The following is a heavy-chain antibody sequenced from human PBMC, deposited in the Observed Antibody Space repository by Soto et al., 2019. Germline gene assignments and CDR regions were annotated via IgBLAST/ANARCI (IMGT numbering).Heavy chain of an antibody. D-gene: IGHD3-10*01. CDR2: IYSGGST. CDR3: ARSRITMVRGVIQPDAFDI. J-gene: IGHJ3*02. Sequence: GGSLRLSCAASGFTVSSNYMSWVRQAPGKGLEWVSVIYSGGSTYYADSVKGRFTISRDNSKNTLYLQMNSLRAEDTAVYYCARSRITMVRGVIQPDAFDIRGQGTMVTVSS. CDR1: GFTVSSNY. V-gene: IGHV3-53*01.